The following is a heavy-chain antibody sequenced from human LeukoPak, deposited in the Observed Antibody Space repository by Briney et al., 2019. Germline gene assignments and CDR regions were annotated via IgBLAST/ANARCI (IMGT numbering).Heavy chain of an antibody. CDR1: GGSISSYY. V-gene: IGHV4-59*08. D-gene: IGHD3-10*01. Sequence: SETLSLTCTVSGGSISSYYWSWIRQPPGKGLEWIGYIYYSGSTNYNPSLKSRVTISVDTSKNQFSLKPSSVTAADTAVYYCARHPVLLWFGDSYFDYWGQGTLVTVSS. J-gene: IGHJ4*02. CDR3: ARHPVLLWFGDSYFDY. CDR2: IYYSGST.